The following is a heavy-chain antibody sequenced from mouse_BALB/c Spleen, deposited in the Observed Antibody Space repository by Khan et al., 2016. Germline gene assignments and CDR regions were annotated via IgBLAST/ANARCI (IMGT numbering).Heavy chain of an antibody. CDR1: GYSFTSYF. V-gene: IGHV1S34*01. CDR3: ARWEYKYDGTVFAY. Sequence: LMKTGASVKISCKASGYSFTSYFMHWVKQSHGKSLEWIGYISCYNGATSYNQKFKGKATFTVDTSSSTAYMQFNSLTSEDSAVYYCARWEYKYDGTVFAYWGQGTLVTVSA. J-gene: IGHJ3*01. D-gene: IGHD2-14*01. CDR2: ISCYNGAT.